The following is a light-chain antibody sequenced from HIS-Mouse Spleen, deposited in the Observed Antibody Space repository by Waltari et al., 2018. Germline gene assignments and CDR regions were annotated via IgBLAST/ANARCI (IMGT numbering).Light chain of an antibody. J-gene: IGLJ3*02. V-gene: IGLV2-23*01. CDR3: CSYAGSSTWV. CDR2: EGS. CDR1: RSDVGSYXL. Sequence: QSALTQPASVSGSPGQSITISCTGTRSDVGSYXLSVWYQQHPGKAPKLMIYEGSKRPSGVSNRFSGSKSGNTASLTISGLQAEDEADYYCCSYAGSSTWVFGGGTKLTVL.